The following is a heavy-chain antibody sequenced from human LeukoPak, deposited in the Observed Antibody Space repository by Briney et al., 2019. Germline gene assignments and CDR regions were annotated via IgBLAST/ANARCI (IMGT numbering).Heavy chain of an antibody. J-gene: IGHJ4*02. Sequence: GGSLRLSCAASGFTFSSYAMHWVRQAPGKGLEWVAVISYDGSNKYYADSVKGRFTISRDNAKNSLYLQMNSLRAEDTAVYYCAREWRIYYDFWSALLDYWGQGTLVTVSS. D-gene: IGHD3-3*01. CDR3: AREWRIYYDFWSALLDY. CDR1: GFTFSSYA. CDR2: ISYDGSNK. V-gene: IGHV3-30-3*01.